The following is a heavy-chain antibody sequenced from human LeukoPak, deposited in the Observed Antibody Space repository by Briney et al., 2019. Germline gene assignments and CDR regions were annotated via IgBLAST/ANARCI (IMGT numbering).Heavy chain of an antibody. V-gene: IGHV1-18*01. CDR1: GYTFTSYG. CDR2: ISAYNGNT. CDR3: ARFSSSRTYYYYIDV. D-gene: IGHD6-6*01. Sequence: ASVKVSCKASGYTFTSYGISWVRQAPGQGLEWMGWISAYNGNTNYAQKFQGRVTMTRDTSISTAYMELSRLRSDDTAVYYCARFSSSRTYYYYIDVWGKGTTVTVSS. J-gene: IGHJ6*03.